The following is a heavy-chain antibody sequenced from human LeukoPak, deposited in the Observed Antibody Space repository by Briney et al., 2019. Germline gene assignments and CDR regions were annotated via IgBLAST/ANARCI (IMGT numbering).Heavy chain of an antibody. CDR2: INHSGST. J-gene: IGHJ4*02. Sequence: SETLSLTCAVYGGSFSGYYWSWIRQPPGKGLEWIGEINHSGSTNYNPSLKSRVTISVGTSKNQFSLKLSSVTAADTAVYYSARVRPYYNWNYPYYFDYWGQGTLVTVSS. CDR3: ARVRPYYNWNYPYYFDY. CDR1: GGSFSGYY. D-gene: IGHD1-7*01. V-gene: IGHV4-34*01.